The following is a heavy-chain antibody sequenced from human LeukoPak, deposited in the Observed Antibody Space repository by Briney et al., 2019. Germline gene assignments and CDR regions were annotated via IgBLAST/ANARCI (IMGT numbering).Heavy chain of an antibody. CDR2: MNSDGSSK. Sequence: GGSLRLSCAASGFTFSSSWMNWVRQVPGKGLVWVSRMNSDGSSKKYADSVKGRFTISRDNAKNTLYLQMNSLRGEDTAVYYCAKGLEYWGQGTLVTVSS. J-gene: IGHJ4*02. CDR1: GFTFSSSW. V-gene: IGHV3-74*01. CDR3: AKGLEY.